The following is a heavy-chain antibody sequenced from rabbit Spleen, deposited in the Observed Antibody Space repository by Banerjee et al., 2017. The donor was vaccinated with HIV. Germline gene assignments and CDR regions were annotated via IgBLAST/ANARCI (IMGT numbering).Heavy chain of an antibody. CDR1: GFSFIAGYY. V-gene: IGHV1S40*01. J-gene: IGHJ4*01. CDR3: ASDLHSGNYNL. CDR2: IYGGGSLGP. D-gene: IGHD1-1*01. Sequence: QSLEESGGDLVKPGASLTLTCTASGFSFIAGYYMCWVRQAPGKGLEWIGAIYGGGSLGPYYASWAKGRFTISKTSSTVTLQMTSLTAADTATYFCASDLHSGNYNLWGPGTLVTVS.